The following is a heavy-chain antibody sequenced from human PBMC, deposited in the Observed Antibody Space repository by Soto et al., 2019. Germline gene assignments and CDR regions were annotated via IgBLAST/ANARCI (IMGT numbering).Heavy chain of an antibody. CDR3: MRQYSADCSGGVCFHAFDV. Sequence: QVQLRGPGPDRLKPSKPLSLPCTVSVASVTRGCCSGGWIRQPPGKRLEWIGYIYYTGYNTYNPSLRSRGTISLDTSKNQFSLRLSSVTAADTAVYYCMRQYSADCSGGVCFHAFDVWGRGTTVTVSS. D-gene: IGHD2-15*01. J-gene: IGHJ3*01. CDR2: IYYTGYN. V-gene: IGHV4-61*01. CDR1: VASVTRGCCS.